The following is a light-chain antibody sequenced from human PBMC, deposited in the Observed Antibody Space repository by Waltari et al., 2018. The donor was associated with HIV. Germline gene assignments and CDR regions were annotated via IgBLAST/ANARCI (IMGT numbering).Light chain of an antibody. V-gene: IGKV3-20*01. CDR1: QSVSNTY. Sequence: DIVLTQSPGTLSLSPGERATLSCRASQSVSNTYLAWYQQKPGQAPRLLIYGASSRATGIPDRFTGSGSGTDFTLTISRLEPEYFAVYYCQQYGSSLFTFGPGTKVDIK. CDR2: GAS. J-gene: IGKJ3*01. CDR3: QQYGSSLFT.